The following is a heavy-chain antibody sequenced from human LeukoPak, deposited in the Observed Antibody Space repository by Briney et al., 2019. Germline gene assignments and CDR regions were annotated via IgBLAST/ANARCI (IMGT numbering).Heavy chain of an antibody. CDR2: IYHSGST. CDR3: ARVWGVTVYDAFDI. J-gene: IGHJ3*02. CDR1: GYSISSGYY. Sequence: SETLSLTCTVSGYSISSGYYWGWIRQPPGKGLEWIGSIYHSGSTYYNPSLKSRVTISVDTSKSQVSLKLSSVTAADTAVYYCARVWGVTVYDAFDIWGQGTMVTVSS. V-gene: IGHV4-38-2*02. D-gene: IGHD3-10*01.